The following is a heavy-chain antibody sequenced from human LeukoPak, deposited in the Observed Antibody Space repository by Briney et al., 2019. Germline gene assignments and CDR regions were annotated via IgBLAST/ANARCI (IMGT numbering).Heavy chain of an antibody. CDR1: GLTLSDYW. J-gene: IGHJ4*02. D-gene: IGHD6-25*01. CDR2: INQDGSAK. CDR3: ATSHHTSSGQNFDY. Sequence: GGSLRLSCEASGLTLSDYWMSWVRQAPGKGLEWVANINQDGSAKYYVDSVKGRFTISRDNADSSLYLQMNALRADDTAMYYCATSHHTSSGQNFDYWGQGALVSVSS. V-gene: IGHV3-7*01.